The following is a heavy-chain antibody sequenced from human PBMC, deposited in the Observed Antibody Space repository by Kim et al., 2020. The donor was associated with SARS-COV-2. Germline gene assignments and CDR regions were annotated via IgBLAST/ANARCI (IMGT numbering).Heavy chain of an antibody. CDR2: ISYDGRNE. CDR3: ARDRFGSVVRGVDY. CDR1: GFTFRTYA. J-gene: IGHJ4*02. D-gene: IGHD3-16*01. Sequence: GVSLRLSCADSGFTFRTYAMHWVRQAPGKGLEWVAVISYDGRNEYYADSVKGRFTISRDNSKNTLYLQMNSLRAEDTAMYHCARDRFGSVVRGVDYWGQGTLVTVSS. V-gene: IGHV3-30*04.